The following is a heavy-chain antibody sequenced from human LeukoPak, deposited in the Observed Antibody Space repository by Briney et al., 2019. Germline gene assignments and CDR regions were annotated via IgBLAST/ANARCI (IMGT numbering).Heavy chain of an antibody. J-gene: IGHJ3*02. CDR3: ARVYSSSSADPFDI. CDR1: GYSFLSYW. V-gene: IGHV5-51*01. CDR2: IYPGDSDT. Sequence: GESLKISCKGSGYSFLSYWIGWVRQMPGKGLEWMGIIYPGDSDTRYSPSFQGQVTLSADRSTSTAYLQWSSLQASDTAMYYCARVYSSSSADPFDIWGQGTMVTVSS. D-gene: IGHD6-6*01.